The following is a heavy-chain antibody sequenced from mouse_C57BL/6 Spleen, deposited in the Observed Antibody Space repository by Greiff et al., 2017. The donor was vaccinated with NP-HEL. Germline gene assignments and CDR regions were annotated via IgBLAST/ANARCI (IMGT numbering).Heavy chain of an antibody. J-gene: IGHJ1*03. Sequence: EVKVEESGPGMVKPSQSLSLTCTVTGYSISSGYDWHWIRHFPGNKLEWMGYISYSGSTNYNPSLKSRISITHDTSKNHFFLKLNSVTTEDTATYYCAREGTGTTGYFDVWGTGTTVTVSS. CDR2: ISYSGST. CDR3: AREGTGTTGYFDV. D-gene: IGHD4-1*01. CDR1: GYSISSGYD. V-gene: IGHV3-1*01.